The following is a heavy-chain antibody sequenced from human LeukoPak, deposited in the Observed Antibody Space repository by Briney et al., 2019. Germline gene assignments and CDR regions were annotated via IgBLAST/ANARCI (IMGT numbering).Heavy chain of an antibody. CDR2: IYYSGST. J-gene: IGHJ6*03. V-gene: IGHV4-39*07. CDR1: GGSISSSSYY. CDR3: ARDVSEDYYYYYMDV. Sequence: PSETLSLTCTVSGGSISSSSYYWGWIRQPPGKGLEWIGSIYYSGSTNYNPSLKSRVTISVDTSKNQFSLKLSSVTAADTAVYYCARDVSEDYYYYYMDVWGKGTTVTVSS.